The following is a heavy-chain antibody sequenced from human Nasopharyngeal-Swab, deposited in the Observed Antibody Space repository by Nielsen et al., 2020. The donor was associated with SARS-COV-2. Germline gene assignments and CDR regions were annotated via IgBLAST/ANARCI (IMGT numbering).Heavy chain of an antibody. CDR2: INPAGVT. CDR1: GFTFSNYD. CDR3: ARGTSDWRGIDY. J-gene: IGHJ4*02. V-gene: IGHV3-13*01. D-gene: IGHD6-19*01. Sequence: GESLKISCAASGFTFSNYDMHWVRQATGKGLEWLSGINPAGVTYSPDSVKGRFTISRENAKNSLYLQMNSLIAEDTAVYFCARGTSDWRGIDYWGQGTLVTVSS.